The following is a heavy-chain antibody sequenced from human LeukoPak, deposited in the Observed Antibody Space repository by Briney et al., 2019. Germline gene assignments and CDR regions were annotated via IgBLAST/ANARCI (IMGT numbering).Heavy chain of an antibody. Sequence: ASVKVSCTASGYTFTGYYMHWVRQAPGQGLERMGWINPNSGGTNYAQNFQGRVTMTRDTSISTAYMELSSLRSDDTAVYYCTRSNSDYWGQGTLVTVSS. CDR1: GYTFTGYY. CDR2: INPNSGGT. J-gene: IGHJ4*02. CDR3: TRSNSDY. D-gene: IGHD2-8*01. V-gene: IGHV1-2*02.